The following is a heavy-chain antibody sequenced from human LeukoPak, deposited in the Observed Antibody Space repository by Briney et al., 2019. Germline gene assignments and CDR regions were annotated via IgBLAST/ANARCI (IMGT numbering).Heavy chain of an antibody. CDR2: IYTSGST. D-gene: IGHD3-10*01. J-gene: IGHJ4*02. CDR3: ARHHSYYYGSGSYSFDY. Sequence: SETLSLTCTVSGGSISNDYWSWIRQPAGKGLEWIGRIYTSGSTNYNPSLKSRVTMSVDTSKNQFSLKLSSVTAADTAVYYCARHHSYYYGSGSYSFDYWGQGTLVTVSS. CDR1: GGSISNDY. V-gene: IGHV4-4*07.